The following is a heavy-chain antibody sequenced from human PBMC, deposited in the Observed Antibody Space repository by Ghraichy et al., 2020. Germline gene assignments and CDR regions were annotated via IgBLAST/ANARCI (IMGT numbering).Heavy chain of an antibody. CDR1: GFTFSSYA. J-gene: IGHJ4*02. D-gene: IGHD3-3*01. CDR2: ISGSGGST. Sequence: TCAASGFTFSSYAMSWVRQAPGKGLEWVSAISGSGGSTYYADSVKGRFTISRDNSKNTLYLQMNSLRAEDTAVYYCAKDRSYYDFWSSFDYWGQGTLVTVSS. V-gene: IGHV3-23*01. CDR3: AKDRSYYDFWSSFDY.